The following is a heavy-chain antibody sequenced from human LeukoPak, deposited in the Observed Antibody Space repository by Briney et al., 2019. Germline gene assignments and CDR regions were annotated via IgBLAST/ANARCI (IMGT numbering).Heavy chain of an antibody. CDR1: GFTFSSYA. CDR2: ISGSGGST. J-gene: IGHJ4*02. V-gene: IGHV3-23*01. D-gene: IGHD6-19*01. CDR3: AKDDAKDSSGSIKNFDY. Sequence: GGSLRLSCAASGFTFSSYAMSWVRQAPGKGLEWVSAISGSGGSTYYADSVKGRFTISRDNSKNTLYLQMNSLRAEDTAVYYCAKDDAKDSSGSIKNFDYWGQGTLVTVSS.